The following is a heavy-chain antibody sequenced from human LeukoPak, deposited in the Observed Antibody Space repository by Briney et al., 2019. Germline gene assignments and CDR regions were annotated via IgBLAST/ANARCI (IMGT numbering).Heavy chain of an antibody. J-gene: IGHJ6*02. CDR3: AREVLWFGELSLRAYGMDV. CDR2: IYPGDSDT. D-gene: IGHD3-10*01. V-gene: IGHV5-51*01. Sequence: GESLKISCRGSGYTFVNYWIGWVRQMPGKGLEWMGIIYPGDSDTRYSPSFQGQVTISADKSISTAYLQWSSLKASDTAMYYCAREVLWFGELSLRAYGMDVWGQGTTVTVSS. CDR1: GYTFVNYW.